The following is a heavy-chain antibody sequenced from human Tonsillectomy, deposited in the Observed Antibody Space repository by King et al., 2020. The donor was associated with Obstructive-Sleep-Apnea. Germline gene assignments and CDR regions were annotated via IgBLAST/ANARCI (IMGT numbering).Heavy chain of an antibody. CDR1: GYSTSSGHY. Sequence: VQLQESGPGLVKPSETLSLTCTVSGYSTSSGHYWGWIRQPPGKGLDWIGSIFHSGSIYAHPSLNCRVTISLDTSKNQFTLKLRSVTAADTGVYYCARGCLYFDWLLAALDYWGQGILVTVSS. CDR3: ARGCLYFDWLLAALDY. J-gene: IGHJ4*02. V-gene: IGHV4-38-2*02. CDR2: IFHSGSI. D-gene: IGHD3-9*01.